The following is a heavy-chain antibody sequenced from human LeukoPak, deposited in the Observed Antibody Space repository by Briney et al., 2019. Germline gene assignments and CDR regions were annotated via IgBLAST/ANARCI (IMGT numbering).Heavy chain of an antibody. CDR1: GGSISSSNW. J-gene: IGHJ3*02. CDR2: IYHSGST. V-gene: IGHV4-4*02. D-gene: IGHD5-24*01. Sequence: PSGTLSLTCAVSGGSISSSNWWSWVRQPPGKGLEWIGEIYHSGSTNYNPSLKSRVTISVDKSKNQFSLKLSSVTAADTAVYYCATGDGYNHRGDAFDIWGQGTMVTVSS. CDR3: ATGDGYNHRGDAFDI.